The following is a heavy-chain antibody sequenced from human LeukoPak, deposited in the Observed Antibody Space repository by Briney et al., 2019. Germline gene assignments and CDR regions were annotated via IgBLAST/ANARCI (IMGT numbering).Heavy chain of an antibody. J-gene: IGHJ4*02. CDR3: AGGTYYYYSSGYYLFDY. CDR1: GFTFDDYG. Sequence: GGSLRLSCAASGFTFDDYGMSWVRQAPGKGLEWVSGINWNGGSTGYADSVKGRFTISRDNAKNSLYLQMNSLRAEDTALYYCAGGTYYYYSSGYYLFDYWGQGTLVTVSS. V-gene: IGHV3-20*04. CDR2: INWNGGST. D-gene: IGHD3-22*01.